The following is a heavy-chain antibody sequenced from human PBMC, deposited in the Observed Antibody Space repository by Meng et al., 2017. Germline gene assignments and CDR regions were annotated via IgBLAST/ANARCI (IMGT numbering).Heavy chain of an antibody. Sequence: QVQLVQAAAEVKKPGASVNVSCKASGYTFTGYYMHWVRQAPGQGLEWMGRINPNGGGTNYAQKFQGRVTMTRDTSISTAYMELSRLISDDTAVYYCARDSATGDFWGQGTLVTVSS. CDR2: INPNGGGT. CDR3: ARDSATGDF. V-gene: IGHV1-2*06. D-gene: IGHD5-12*01. J-gene: IGHJ4*02. CDR1: GYTFTGYY.